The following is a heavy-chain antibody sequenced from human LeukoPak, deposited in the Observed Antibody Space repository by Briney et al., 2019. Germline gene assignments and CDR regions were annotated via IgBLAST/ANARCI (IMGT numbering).Heavy chain of an antibody. CDR2: ISYDGSNK. CDR1: GFTFSSYG. V-gene: IGHV3-30*18. CDR3: AKTRYYYDSSPLDY. J-gene: IGHJ4*02. D-gene: IGHD3-22*01. Sequence: PGRSLRLSCAASGFTFSSYGMHWVRQAPGKGLEWVAVISYDGSNKYYADSVKGRFTISRDNSKNTLCLQMNSLRAEDTAVYYCAKTRYYYDSSPLDYWGQGTLVTVSS.